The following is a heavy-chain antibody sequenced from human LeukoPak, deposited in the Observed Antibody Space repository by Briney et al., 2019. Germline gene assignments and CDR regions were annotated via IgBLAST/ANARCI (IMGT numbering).Heavy chain of an antibody. CDR3: AKAFSGYDLAGYFDY. CDR1: GFTFSSYA. J-gene: IGHJ4*02. CDR2: ISGSGGST. D-gene: IGHD5-12*01. Sequence: PGGSLRLSCAASGFTFSSYAMSWVRQAPGKGLEWVSAISGSGGSTYYADSVRGRFTISRDNSKNTLYLRMNSLRAEDTAVYYCAKAFSGYDLAGYFDYWGQGTLVTVSS. V-gene: IGHV3-23*01.